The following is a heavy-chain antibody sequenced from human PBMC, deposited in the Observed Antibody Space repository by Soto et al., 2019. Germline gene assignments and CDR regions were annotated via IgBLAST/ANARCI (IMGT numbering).Heavy chain of an antibody. CDR2: ISGSGGST. Sequence: EVQLLESGGGLVQPGGSLRLSCAASGFTFSSYAMTWVRQAPGKGLEWVSAISGSGGSTYYADSVKGRFTISRDNSKNPLYLQMNSLRAEDTAVYYCAKLPSLTTVTSPIRYWGQGTLVTVSS. CDR3: AKLPSLTTVTSPIRY. V-gene: IGHV3-23*01. J-gene: IGHJ4*02. CDR1: GFTFSSYA. D-gene: IGHD4-17*01.